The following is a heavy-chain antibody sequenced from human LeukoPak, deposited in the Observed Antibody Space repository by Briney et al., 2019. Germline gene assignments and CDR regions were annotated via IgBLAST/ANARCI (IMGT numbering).Heavy chain of an antibody. Sequence: SQTLSLTCTVPGASTTSGSHYWSWIRQPAGRGLEWIGRIHSSGSTIHNSSLKSRVTMSVDASKNQFSLSLSSVTAADTAVYYCATSYDYYFFYMDVWGKGTTVTVSS. V-gene: IGHV4-61*02. J-gene: IGHJ6*03. CDR2: IHSSGST. CDR3: ATSYDYYFFYMDV. CDR1: GASTTSGSHY. D-gene: IGHD2-21*01.